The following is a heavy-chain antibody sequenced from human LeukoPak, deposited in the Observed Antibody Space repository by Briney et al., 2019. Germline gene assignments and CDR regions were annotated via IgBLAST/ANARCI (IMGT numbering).Heavy chain of an antibody. CDR3: ASITMVRGVPVKFDY. CDR1: GYTFTGYY. D-gene: IGHD3-10*01. V-gene: IGHV1-2*02. Sequence: ASVKVSCKASGYTFTGYYMHWVRQAPGQGREWMGWINPNSGGTNYAQKFRGRVTMTRDTSISTAYMELSRLRSDDTAVYYCASITMVRGVPVKFDYWGQGTLVAVSS. J-gene: IGHJ4*02. CDR2: INPNSGGT.